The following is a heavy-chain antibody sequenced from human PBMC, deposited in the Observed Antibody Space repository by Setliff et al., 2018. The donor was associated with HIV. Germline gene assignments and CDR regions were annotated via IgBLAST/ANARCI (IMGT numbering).Heavy chain of an antibody. CDR3: ATYSSSGSYYF. CDR1: GFTLSDHW. V-gene: IGHV3-74*01. Sequence: GGSLRLSCAASGFTLSDHWMHWVRQVPGKGLVWVSRTNNDGSITNYADFVKGRFTISRDNSKYTLYLQMNSLRAEDTAVYYCATYSSSGSYYFWGQGTLVTVSS. CDR2: TNNDGSIT. J-gene: IGHJ4*02. D-gene: IGHD3-10*01.